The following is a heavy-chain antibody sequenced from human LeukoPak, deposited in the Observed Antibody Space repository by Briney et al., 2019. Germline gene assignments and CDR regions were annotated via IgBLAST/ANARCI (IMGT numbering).Heavy chain of an antibody. Sequence: AASVKVSCKASGYTFTGYYMHWVRQAPGQGLEWMGWINPNSGGTNYAQKFQGRVTMTRDTSISTAYMELSRLRSDDTAVYYCARGRITMVRGVPYFDYWGQGTLVTVSS. CDR3: ARGRITMVRGVPYFDY. CDR2: INPNSGGT. CDR1: GYTFTGYY. D-gene: IGHD3-10*01. V-gene: IGHV1-2*02. J-gene: IGHJ4*02.